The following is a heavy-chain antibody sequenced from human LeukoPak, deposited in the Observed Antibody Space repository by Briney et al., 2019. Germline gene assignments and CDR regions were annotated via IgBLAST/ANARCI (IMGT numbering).Heavy chain of an antibody. CDR2: IKSKTDGGTT. J-gene: IGHJ3*02. CDR3: TTEGILTAPGAFDI. D-gene: IGHD3-9*01. V-gene: IGHV3-15*01. CDR1: GFTFSNAW. Sequence: GGSLRLSCAASGFTFSNAWMSWVRQAPGKGLEWVGRIKSKTDGGTTDYAAPVKGRFTISRDDSKNTLYLQMNSPKTEDTAVYYCTTEGILTAPGAFDIWGQGTMVTVSS.